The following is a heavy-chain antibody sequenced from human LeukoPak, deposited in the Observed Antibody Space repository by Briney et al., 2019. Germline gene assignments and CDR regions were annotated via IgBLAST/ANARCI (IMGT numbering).Heavy chain of an antibody. J-gene: IGHJ4*02. CDR3: ARGSSNFDY. V-gene: IGHV3-48*03. D-gene: IGHD6-13*01. CDR1: GFTFSSYE. CDR2: ISSSGGPI. Sequence: PGGSLRLSCAASGFTFSSYEMNWVRQAPGKGLEWLSYISSSGGPIYYADSVKGRFTISRDNAKNSLYLQMNSLRAEDTAVYYCARGSSNFDYWGQGTLVTVSS.